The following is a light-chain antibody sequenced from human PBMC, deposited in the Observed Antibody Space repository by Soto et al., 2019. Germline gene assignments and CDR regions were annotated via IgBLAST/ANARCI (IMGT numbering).Light chain of an antibody. J-gene: IGLJ1*01. V-gene: IGLV2-8*01. Sequence: QSALTQPPSAAGSPGQSVTISCTGTSPDVGGYNYVSWYQQYPGKAPKLMIYEASKPPSGVPDRFSGSKSGNTASLTVSGLQAEDEADYYCSSYGGRDNYVFGTGTKVTVL. CDR2: EAS. CDR1: SPDVGGYNY. CDR3: SSYGGRDNYV.